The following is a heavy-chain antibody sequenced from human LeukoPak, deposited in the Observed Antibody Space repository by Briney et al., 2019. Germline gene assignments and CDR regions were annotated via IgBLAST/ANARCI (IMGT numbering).Heavy chain of an antibody. CDR3: ARGISSGWSRSFDY. J-gene: IGHJ4*02. V-gene: IGHV4-59*01. Sequence: SETLSLTCTVSGGSISSYYWSWIRQPPGKGLEWIGYIYYSESTNYNPSLKSRVTISVDTSKNQFSLKLSSVTAADTAVYYCARGISSGWSRSFDYWGQGTLVTVSS. CDR2: IYYSEST. D-gene: IGHD6-19*01. CDR1: GGSISSYY.